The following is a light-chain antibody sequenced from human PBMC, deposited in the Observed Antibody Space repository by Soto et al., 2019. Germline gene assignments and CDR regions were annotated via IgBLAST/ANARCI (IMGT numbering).Light chain of an antibody. CDR2: AVN. J-gene: IGLJ2*01. V-gene: IGLV2-11*02. CDR3: CSFAGSDTDV. Sequence: QSALTQPRSVSGSPGQSVTISCTGTTSDVGVYNYVSWYQQNPGKAPKLMIYAVNKRPPGLPDRFSGSKSGNTASLAISGLQAEDEADCYCCSFAGSDTDVFGGGTKLTVL. CDR1: TSDVGVYNY.